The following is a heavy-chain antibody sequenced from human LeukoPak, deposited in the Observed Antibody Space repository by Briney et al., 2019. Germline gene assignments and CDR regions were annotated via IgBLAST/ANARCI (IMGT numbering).Heavy chain of an antibody. V-gene: IGHV4-34*01. CDR3: ARGIKQWPFDY. J-gene: IGHJ4*02. CDR2: INHSGST. D-gene: IGHD6-19*01. CDR1: GGSFSGYY. Sequence: SETLSLTCAVYGGSFSGYYWSWIRQPPGKGLEWIGEINHSGSTNYNPSLKSRVTISVDTSKNQFSLKLSSVTAADTAVYYCARGIKQWPFDYWGQGTLVTVSS.